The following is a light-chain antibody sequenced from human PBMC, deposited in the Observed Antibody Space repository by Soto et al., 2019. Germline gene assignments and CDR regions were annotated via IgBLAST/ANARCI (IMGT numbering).Light chain of an antibody. V-gene: IGKV3-20*01. CDR1: QSVASSY. CDR3: HRFGSLPET. CDR2: SAS. Sequence: EVVLTQSPGTLSLSPGERVTLSCRASQSVASSYLAWYQQKPGRAPRLLFYSASSRATGIPDRFSGSGSGTDFTLTISRLEPEDFAVYYCHRFGSLPETFGQGNNVE. J-gene: IGKJ1*01.